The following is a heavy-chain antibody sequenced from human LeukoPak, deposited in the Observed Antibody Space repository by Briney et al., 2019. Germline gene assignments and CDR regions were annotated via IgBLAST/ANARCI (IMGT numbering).Heavy chain of an antibody. D-gene: IGHD6-13*01. V-gene: IGHV3-23*01. CDR1: GFSFSSYT. CDR3: AKALEAAGDS. Sequence: AGGSLRLSCAASGFSFSSYTMSWVRQTPGKGLEWVSGIFAGGSPTYYADSVKGRFTISRDNSKNTLYLEMNRLRDDDTAIYYCAKALEAAGDSWGQGTLVIVSS. CDR2: IFAGGSPT. J-gene: IGHJ5*01.